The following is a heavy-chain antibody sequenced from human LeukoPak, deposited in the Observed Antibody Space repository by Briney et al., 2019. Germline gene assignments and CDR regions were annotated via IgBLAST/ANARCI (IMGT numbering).Heavy chain of an antibody. CDR1: GFTFNSYA. CDR3: AKVGGYDFWSGYPYYFDY. CDR2: ISGGGGGT. V-gene: IGHV3-23*01. J-gene: IGHJ4*02. Sequence: QPGGSLRLSCAASGFTFNSYAMSWVRQAPGKGLEWVSAISGGGGGTYYADSVKGRFTISRDNTKNTLYLQMNSLRAEDTAVYYCAKVGGYDFWSGYPYYFDYWGQGTLVTVSS. D-gene: IGHD3-3*01.